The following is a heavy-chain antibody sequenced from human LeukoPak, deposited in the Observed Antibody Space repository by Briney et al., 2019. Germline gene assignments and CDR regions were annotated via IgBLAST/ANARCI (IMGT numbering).Heavy chain of an antibody. CDR1: GGSISTGGYY. D-gene: IGHD3-22*01. V-gene: IGHV4-34*01. CDR2: INHSGST. CDR3: ARGRREYYYDSSGYYAYYYYYGMDV. Sequence: PSETLSLTCTVSGGSISTGGYYWSWIRQPPGKGLEWIGEINHSGSTNYNPSLKSRVTISVDTSKNQFSLKLSSVTAADTAVYYCARGRREYYYDSSGYYAYYYYYGMDVWGQGTTVTVSS. J-gene: IGHJ6*02.